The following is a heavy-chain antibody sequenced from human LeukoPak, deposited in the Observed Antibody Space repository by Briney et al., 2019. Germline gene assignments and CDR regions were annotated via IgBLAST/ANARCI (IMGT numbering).Heavy chain of an antibody. D-gene: IGHD1-26*01. CDR1: GFTFSSYG. V-gene: IGHV3-30*18. J-gene: IGHJ4*02. CDR3: AKETGRWELE. Sequence: GGSLRLSCAASGFTFSSYGIHWVRQAPGKGLEWVAVISDDGSNKYYADSVKGRFTISRDNSKNTLYLQMNSLRAEDTAVYYCAKETGRWELEWGQGTLVTVSS. CDR2: ISDDGSNK.